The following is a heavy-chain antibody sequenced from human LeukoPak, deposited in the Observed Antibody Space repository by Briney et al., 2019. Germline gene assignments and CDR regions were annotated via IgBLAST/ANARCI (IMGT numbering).Heavy chain of an antibody. D-gene: IGHD1-26*01. CDR1: GFTLSEYW. Sequence: GGSLRLSCAASGFTLSEYWMHWVRQAPGKGLVWVSRINSDGSRTTYADSVKGRFTISRDNAKNTVSLQMNSLRAEDTAVYYCVRSLVAASDYRGQGTLVTVSS. J-gene: IGHJ4*02. V-gene: IGHV3-74*03. CDR3: VRSLVAASDY. CDR2: INSDGSRT.